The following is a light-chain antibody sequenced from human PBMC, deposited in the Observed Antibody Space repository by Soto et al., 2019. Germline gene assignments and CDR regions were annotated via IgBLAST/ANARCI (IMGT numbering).Light chain of an antibody. Sequence: EIVLTQSPATLSLSPGERATLSCRASQSVSSYLAWYQQKPGQAPRLLIYDASNRSTGIPARLSGSGSGTDFTLTISSLEPEDFAVYYCQQRSNWPPSITFGQGTRLEI. V-gene: IGKV3-11*01. CDR1: QSVSSY. CDR3: QQRSNWPPSIT. CDR2: DAS. J-gene: IGKJ5*01.